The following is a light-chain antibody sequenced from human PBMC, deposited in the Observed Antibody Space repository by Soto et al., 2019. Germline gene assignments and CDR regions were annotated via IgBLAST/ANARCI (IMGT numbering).Light chain of an antibody. CDR2: GNS. J-gene: IGLJ2*01. CDR3: QSYDSSLSGYVV. CDR1: RSNIGAGYD. Sequence: QSVLTQPPSVSGAPGQRVTISCTGSRSNIGAGYDVHWYQQLPGTAPKLLIYGNSNRPSGVPDRFSGSKSGTSASLAITGVQAEDEADYYCQSYDSSLSGYVVFGGGTKLTVL. V-gene: IGLV1-40*01.